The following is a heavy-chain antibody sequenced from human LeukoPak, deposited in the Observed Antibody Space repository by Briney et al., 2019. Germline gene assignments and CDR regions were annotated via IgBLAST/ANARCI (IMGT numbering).Heavy chain of an antibody. J-gene: IGHJ4*02. CDR1: GFTFSSYS. CDR3: ARAGMTTVTTRFDY. D-gene: IGHD4-17*01. V-gene: IGHV3-21*01. CDR2: ISSSSSYI. Sequence: GRSLRLSCAASGFTFSSYSMNWVRQAPGKGLEWVSSISSSSSYIYYADSVKGRFTISRDNAKNSLFLQMNSLRAEDTAMYYCARAGMTTVTTRFDYWGQGTLVTVSS.